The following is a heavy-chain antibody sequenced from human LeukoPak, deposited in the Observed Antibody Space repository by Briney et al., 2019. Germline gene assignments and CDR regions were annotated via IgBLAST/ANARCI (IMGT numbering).Heavy chain of an antibody. CDR3: TTDESSSWFRLDY. J-gene: IGHJ4*02. Sequence: ASVKVSCKVSGYTLSSLSMHWVRQAPGKGLEWMGGFAPEDGGTIYAQKFQGRVTMTGDTSTDTAYLELSSLRSEDTAVYYCTTDESSSWFRLDYWGQGTLVTVSS. CDR1: GYTLSSLS. V-gene: IGHV1-24*01. CDR2: FAPEDGGT. D-gene: IGHD6-13*01.